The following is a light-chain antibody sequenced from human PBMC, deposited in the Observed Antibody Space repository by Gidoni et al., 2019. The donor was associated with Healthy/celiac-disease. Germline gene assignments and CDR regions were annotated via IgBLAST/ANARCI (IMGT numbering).Light chain of an antibody. J-gene: IGKJ5*01. CDR3: QQYGSSPPIT. V-gene: IGKV3-20*01. CDR2: GAF. Sequence: EIVLTQPPGTLSLSPGERATLSCRSSQSVSSSYLAWFQQKPGQAPRLLIDGAFSRATGIPDRFSGSGSGTDCTLTISRLEPEEFAVYYCQQYGSSPPITFGQGTRLEIK. CDR1: QSVSSSY.